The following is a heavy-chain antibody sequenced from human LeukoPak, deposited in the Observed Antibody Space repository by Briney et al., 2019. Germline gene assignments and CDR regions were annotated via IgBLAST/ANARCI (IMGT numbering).Heavy chain of an antibody. CDR2: ISSSSSYI. D-gene: IGHD1-26*01. CDR3: AREGELLYDY. J-gene: IGHJ4*02. CDR1: GFTFSSYA. V-gene: IGHV3-21*01. Sequence: GGSLRLSCAASGFTFSSYAMSWVRQAPGKGLEWVSSISSSSSYIYYADSVKGRFTISRDNAKNSLYLQMNSLRAEDTAVYYCAREGELLYDYWGQGTLVTVSS.